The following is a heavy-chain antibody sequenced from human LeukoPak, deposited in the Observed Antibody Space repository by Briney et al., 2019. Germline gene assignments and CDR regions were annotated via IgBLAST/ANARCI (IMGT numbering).Heavy chain of an antibody. CDR1: GYTFTSYG. V-gene: IGHV1-18*01. Sequence: ASVKVSCKASGYTFTSYGISWVRQAPGQGLEWMGWISAYNGNTNYAQKLQGRVTMTTDTSTSTAYMELSSLRSEDTAVYYCARARWELPNYYYYYMDVWGKGTTVTISS. J-gene: IGHJ6*03. CDR2: ISAYNGNT. CDR3: ARARWELPNYYYYYMDV. D-gene: IGHD1-26*01.